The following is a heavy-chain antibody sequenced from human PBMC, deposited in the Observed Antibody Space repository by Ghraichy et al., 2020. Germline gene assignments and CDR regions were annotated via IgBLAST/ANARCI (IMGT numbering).Heavy chain of an antibody. Sequence: ASVKVSCKASGYTFIGHYMHWVRQAPGQGLEWMGWINPNNGGTNYAQKFQGRVIMTRDTSISTAYMELRRLRSDDTAVYYCARDNLHCSSSTSCYTDNWFDPWGQGTLVTISS. CDR2: INPNNGGT. D-gene: IGHD2-2*02. V-gene: IGHV1-2*02. CDR1: GYTFIGHY. J-gene: IGHJ5*02. CDR3: ARDNLHCSSSTSCYTDNWFDP.